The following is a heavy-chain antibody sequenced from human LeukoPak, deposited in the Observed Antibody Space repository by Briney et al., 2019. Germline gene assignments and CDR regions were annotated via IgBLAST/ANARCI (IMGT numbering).Heavy chain of an antibody. CDR2: IIPIFGPA. CDR3: AKEGHFNGSGSYYGY. J-gene: IGHJ4*02. CDR1: GGTFSSYA. Sequence: SVKVSCKASGGTFSSYAISWVRQAPGQGLEWMGGIIPIFGPANYAQKFQGRVTITTDESTSTAYMELSSLRSEDTAVYYCAKEGHFNGSGSYYGYWGQGTLVTVSS. V-gene: IGHV1-69*05. D-gene: IGHD3-10*01.